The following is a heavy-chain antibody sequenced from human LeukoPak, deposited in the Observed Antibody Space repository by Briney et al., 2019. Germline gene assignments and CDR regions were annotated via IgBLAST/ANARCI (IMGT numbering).Heavy chain of an antibody. CDR3: ARDSGGATTIDY. CDR2: IYSGGST. V-gene: IGHV3-53*01. Sequence: GGSLRLSCAASGFTVSSNYMSWVRQAPGKGLEWVSVIYSGGSTYYADSVKGRFTISRDNSKNTLYLQMNSLRAEDTAVYYCARDSGGATTIDYWGQGTLVTVSS. CDR1: GFTVSSNY. D-gene: IGHD1-26*01. J-gene: IGHJ4*02.